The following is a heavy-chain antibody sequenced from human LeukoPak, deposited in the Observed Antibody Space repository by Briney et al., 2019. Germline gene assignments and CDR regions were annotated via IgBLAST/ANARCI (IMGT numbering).Heavy chain of an antibody. D-gene: IGHD6-13*01. CDR1: GFTFSSYS. J-gene: IGHJ6*03. CDR2: ISSSSSYI. CDR3: ARYLAAAGPYYYYYMDV. V-gene: IGHV3-21*01. Sequence: GGSLRLSCAASGFTFSSYSMNWVRQAPGKGLEWVSSISSSSSYIYYADSVKGRFTISRDNAKNSLYLQMNSLRAEDTAVYYCARYLAAAGPYYYYYMDVWGKGTTVTVSS.